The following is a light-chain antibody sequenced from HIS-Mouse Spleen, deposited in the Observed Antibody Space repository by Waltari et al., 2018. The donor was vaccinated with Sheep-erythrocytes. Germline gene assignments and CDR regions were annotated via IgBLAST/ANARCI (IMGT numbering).Light chain of an antibody. CDR2: QDT. Sequence: SSELTQPPSVSVSPGQTASITCSGDTLAAQYACWYQQKPGQSPVLVIYQDTKRPSGIPERFSGSNSGNTATLTISGTQAMDEADYYCQAWDSSIVVFGGGTKLTVL. CDR3: QAWDSSIVV. J-gene: IGLJ2*01. CDR1: TLAAQY. V-gene: IGLV3-1*01.